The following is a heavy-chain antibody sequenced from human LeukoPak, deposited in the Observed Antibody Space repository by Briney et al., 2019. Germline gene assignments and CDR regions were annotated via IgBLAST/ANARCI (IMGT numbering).Heavy chain of an antibody. V-gene: IGHV1-18*01. CDR3: ARDSADSSVLYFRF. CDR2: ISAYNGNT. Sequence: GAPVKVSCKASGYTFTNYGISWVRQAPGQGLEWMGWISAYNGNTNYSHKLQGRVTMTTDTSTSTAYMELRSLRSDDTAVYYCARDSADSSVLYFRFWGQGTLVTVSS. J-gene: IGHJ4*02. D-gene: IGHD3-22*01. CDR1: GYTFTNYG.